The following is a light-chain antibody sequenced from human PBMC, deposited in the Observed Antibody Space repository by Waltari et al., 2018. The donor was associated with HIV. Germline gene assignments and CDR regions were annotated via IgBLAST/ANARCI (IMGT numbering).Light chain of an antibody. CDR1: NVGAKH. Sequence: SYELTQPLSVSVAPGQTATITCGGDNVGAKHVYWYQQKAGQAPILVLFRDSKRPSGIPDRFSGSNSANTATLTITGAQVGDEAEYYCQVWDSTTVIFAGGTKLTVL. J-gene: IGLJ2*01. V-gene: IGLV3-9*01. CDR3: QVWDSTTVI. CDR2: RDS.